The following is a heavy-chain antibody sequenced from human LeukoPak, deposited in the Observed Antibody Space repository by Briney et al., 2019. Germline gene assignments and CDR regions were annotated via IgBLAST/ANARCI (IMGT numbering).Heavy chain of an antibody. CDR1: GFTFNTYS. J-gene: IGHJ4*02. CDR2: ISGLSTYI. CDR3: ARSSGTGGPYYFDF. V-gene: IGHV3-21*04. D-gene: IGHD3/OR15-3a*01. Sequence: TGGSLRLSCAASGFTFNTYSTNWVRQAPGKGLEWVSSISGLSTYIYYPDSMRGRFTISRDNAKNSLFLQLSSLRAEDTAVYFCARSSGTGGPYYFDFWGQGSLVTVSS.